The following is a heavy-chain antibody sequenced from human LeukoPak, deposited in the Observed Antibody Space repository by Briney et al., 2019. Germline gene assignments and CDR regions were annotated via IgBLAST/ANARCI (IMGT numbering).Heavy chain of an antibody. D-gene: IGHD3-22*01. CDR1: GGSISSGDYY. V-gene: IGHV4-30-4*08. CDR2: IYYSGST. Sequence: PSETLSLTCTVSGGSISSGDYYWRWIRQPPGKGLEWIEYIYYSGSTYYNPSLKSRVTISVDTSKNQFSLKLSSVTAADTAVYYCARDNPTYYYDSSGYRHWGQGTPVTVSS. J-gene: IGHJ4*02. CDR3: ARDNPTYYYDSSGYRH.